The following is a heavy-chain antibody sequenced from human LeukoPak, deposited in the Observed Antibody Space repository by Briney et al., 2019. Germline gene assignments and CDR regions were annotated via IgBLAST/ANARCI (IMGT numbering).Heavy chain of an antibody. CDR3: ARVKAVGATRGSVDP. CDR2: INPSGGST. CDR1: GYTFTSYY. D-gene: IGHD1-26*01. V-gene: IGHV1-46*01. Sequence: RASVKVSCKASGYTFTSYYMHWVRQAPGQGLEWMGIINPSGGSTSYAQKFQGRVTMTRDTSTSTVYMELSSLRSEDTAVYYCARVKAVGATRGSVDPWGQGTLVTVSS. J-gene: IGHJ5*02.